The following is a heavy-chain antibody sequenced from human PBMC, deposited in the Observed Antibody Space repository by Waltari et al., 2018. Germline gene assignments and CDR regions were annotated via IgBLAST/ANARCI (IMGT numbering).Heavy chain of an antibody. V-gene: IGHV1-46*01. CDR1: GYTFTSYY. CDR2: INPSGGST. J-gene: IGHJ4*02. CDR3: ARDYYYDSSGYTPPSY. D-gene: IGHD3-22*01. Sequence: QVQLVQSGAEVKKPGASVKVSCKASGYTFTSYYMHWVRQAPGQGLEWMGIINPSGGSTSYAQKFQGRVTMTRDTSTSTVYMELSSLRSEDTAVYYCARDYYYDSSGYTPPSYWGQGTLVTVSS.